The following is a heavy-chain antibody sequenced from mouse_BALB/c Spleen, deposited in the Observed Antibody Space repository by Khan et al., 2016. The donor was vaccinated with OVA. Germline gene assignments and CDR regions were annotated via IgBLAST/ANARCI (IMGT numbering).Heavy chain of an antibody. CDR2: IYPGDDTP. CDR3: AREGLRGVAMDY. Sequence: QVQLQQSGPELVKPGTLVKISCRASGYTFTAYDINWVKQRPGQGLEWIGWIYPGDDTPKYDENFKGKATLTADKSSNTAYMQLSSLTSEESAVYFFAREGLRGVAMDYWGQGTSVSVSS. CDR1: GYTFTAYD. D-gene: IGHD2-4*01. V-gene: IGHV1S56*01. J-gene: IGHJ4*01.